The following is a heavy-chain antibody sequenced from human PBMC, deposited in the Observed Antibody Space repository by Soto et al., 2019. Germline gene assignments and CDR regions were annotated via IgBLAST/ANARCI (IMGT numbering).Heavy chain of an antibody. D-gene: IGHD2-21*02. CDR1: GFTLKDCA. CDR2: ISGSGGAT. Sequence: PGGSLRLSCSTSGFTLKDCAISWVRQAPGKGLEWVSGISGSGGATYYTDSVEGRFTISEDFSKNTVSLQMTGLRVDDTAVYYCARTRTAFYRYYFDSWGQGALVTVSS. J-gene: IGHJ4*02. V-gene: IGHV3-23*01. CDR3: ARTRTAFYRYYFDS.